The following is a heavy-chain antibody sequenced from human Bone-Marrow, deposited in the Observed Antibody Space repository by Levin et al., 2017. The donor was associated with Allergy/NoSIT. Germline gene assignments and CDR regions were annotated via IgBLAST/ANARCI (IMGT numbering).Heavy chain of an antibody. V-gene: IGHV1-69*04. CDR2: IIPILGIA. CDR1: GGTFSSYT. Sequence: GASVKVSCKASGGTFSSYTISWVRQAPGQGLEWMGRIIPILGIANYAQKFQGRVTITADKSTSTAYMELSSLRSEDTAVYYCARDRYGVVVPAAITDYYYYYYMDGWGKGTTVTVSS. D-gene: IGHD2-2*02. CDR3: ARDRYGVVVPAAITDYYYYYYMDG. J-gene: IGHJ6*03.